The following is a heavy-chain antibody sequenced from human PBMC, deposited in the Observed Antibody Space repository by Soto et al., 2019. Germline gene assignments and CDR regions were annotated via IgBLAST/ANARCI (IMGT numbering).Heavy chain of an antibody. CDR1: GYTFSRYG. CDR2: VSRYNGDT. Sequence: QGQLVQSGPEVKKPGASVKVSCKASGYTFSRYGINWVRQAPGQGLEWMGWVSRYNGDTKYAQKAQGRVTMTIDTSTYTAYMELRSLTSDDTAKYYCAKNGQPPYYYYGTDVWGQGTTVTVSS. J-gene: IGHJ6*02. V-gene: IGHV1-18*01. D-gene: IGHD2-8*01. CDR3: AKNGQPPYYYYGTDV.